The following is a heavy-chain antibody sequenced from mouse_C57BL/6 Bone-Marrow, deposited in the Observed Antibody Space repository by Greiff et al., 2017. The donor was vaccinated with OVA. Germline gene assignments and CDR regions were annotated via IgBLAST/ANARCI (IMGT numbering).Heavy chain of an antibody. CDR3: AKVRRGIDYAMDY. CDR2: IWRGGST. J-gene: IGHJ4*01. Sequence: QVQLQQSGPGLVQPSQSLSLSCTASGFSFTSYGVHWVRQSPGKGLEWLGGIWRGGSTDYNAAFMSRLSITKDNSNSQVFFKMNSLQADDTAIYYGAKVRRGIDYAMDYWGQGTSVTVSS. CDR1: GFSFTSYG. D-gene: IGHD2-14*01. V-gene: IGHV2-5*01.